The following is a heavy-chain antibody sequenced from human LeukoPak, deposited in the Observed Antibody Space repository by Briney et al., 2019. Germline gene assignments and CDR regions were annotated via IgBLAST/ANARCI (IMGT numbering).Heavy chain of an antibody. V-gene: IGHV3-7*01. J-gene: IGHJ6*03. D-gene: IGHD3-10*01. CDR2: IKQDGSEK. CDR1: GFTFSSYW. CDR3: ARGSQSGYYYMDV. Sequence: GGSLRLSCAAPGFTFSSYWMSWVRQAPGKGLEWVANIKQDGSEKYYVDSVKGRFTISRDNAKNSLYLQMNSLRAEDTAVYYCARGSQSGYYYMDVWGKGTTVTVSS.